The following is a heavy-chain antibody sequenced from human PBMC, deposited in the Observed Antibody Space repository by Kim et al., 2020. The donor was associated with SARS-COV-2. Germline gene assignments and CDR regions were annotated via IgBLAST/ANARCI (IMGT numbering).Heavy chain of an antibody. V-gene: IGHV3-72*01. D-gene: IGHD3-10*01. CDR3: ARLGGGLWFGELVDAFDI. Sequence: KGRFTISRDDSKSSLYLQMNSLKTEDTAVYYCARLGGGLWFGELVDAFDIWGQGTMVTVSS. J-gene: IGHJ3*02.